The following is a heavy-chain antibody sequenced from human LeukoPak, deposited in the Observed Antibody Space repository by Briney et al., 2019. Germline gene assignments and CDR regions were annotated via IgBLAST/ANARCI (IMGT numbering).Heavy chain of an antibody. V-gene: IGHV1-69*01. CDR3: ARGWNIVVVPSGAYESYFDY. CDR2: IIPIFGTA. J-gene: IGHJ4*02. D-gene: IGHD2-2*01. Sequence: SVKVSRKASGGTFSSYAISWVRQAPGQGLEWMGGIIPIFGTANYAQKFQGRVTITADESTSTAYMELSSLRSEDTAVYYCARGWNIVVVPSGAYESYFDYWGQGTLVTVSS. CDR1: GGTFSSYA.